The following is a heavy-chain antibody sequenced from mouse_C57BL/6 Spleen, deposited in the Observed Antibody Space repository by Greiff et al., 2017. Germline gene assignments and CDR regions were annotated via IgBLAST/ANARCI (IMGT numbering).Heavy chain of an antibody. V-gene: IGHV1-82*01. D-gene: IGHD2-12*01. J-gene: IGHJ4*01. CDR2: IYPGDGDT. CDR3: ARGSDYSNAMDY. CDR1: GYAFSSSW. Sequence: VQLQQSGPELVKPGASVKISCKASGYAFSSSWMNWVKQRPGKGLEWIGRIYPGDGDTNYNGKFKGKATLTADKSSSTAYMQLRSLTSDDSAVYFCARGSDYSNAMDYWGQGTSVTVSS.